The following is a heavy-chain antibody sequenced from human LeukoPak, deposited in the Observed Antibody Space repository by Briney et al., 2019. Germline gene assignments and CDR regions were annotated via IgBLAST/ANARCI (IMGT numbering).Heavy chain of an antibody. CDR2: ISTYSGDT. Sequence: ASVKVSCKASGYNFSTYGISWVRQAPGQGFEWMGWISTYSGDTNYVQELQGRVTMTTDTSTSTAYMELRSLRSDDTAVYYCARRYTADFDYWGQGTLVIVSS. CDR3: ARRYTADFDY. J-gene: IGHJ4*02. V-gene: IGHV1-18*01. CDR1: GYNFSTYG. D-gene: IGHD2-21*02.